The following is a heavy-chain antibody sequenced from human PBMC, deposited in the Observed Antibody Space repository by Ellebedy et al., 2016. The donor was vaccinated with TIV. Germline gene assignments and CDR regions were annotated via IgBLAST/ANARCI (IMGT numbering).Heavy chain of an antibody. CDR1: GFTFRSHA. CDR3: AKTSPYGTGWYGANDY. Sequence: GGSLRLXXTASGFTFRSHAMSWVRQAPGKGLEWVSAITLRGDTHYAESVRGRFTVSRDNSKNSLFLQMNSLRADDAAVYYCAKTSPYGTGWYGANDYWGQGTLVTVSS. J-gene: IGHJ4*02. CDR2: ITLRGDT. D-gene: IGHD6-13*01. V-gene: IGHV3-23*01.